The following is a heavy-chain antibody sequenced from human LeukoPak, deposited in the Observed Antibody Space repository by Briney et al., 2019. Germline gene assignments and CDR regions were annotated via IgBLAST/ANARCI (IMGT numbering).Heavy chain of an antibody. V-gene: IGHV4-34*01. CDR3: ATDRDLRWFYF. CDR1: GGSFSGYY. J-gene: IGHJ4*02. CDR2: FNHGGNT. Sequence: SETLSLTCAVYGGSFSGYYWSWIRQPPGKGLEWIGSFNHGGNTYYNPSLKSRVTISGDTSKKQFSLKLTSVTAADTAVYYCATDRDLRWFYFWGQGTLVTVSS. D-gene: IGHD2-21*01.